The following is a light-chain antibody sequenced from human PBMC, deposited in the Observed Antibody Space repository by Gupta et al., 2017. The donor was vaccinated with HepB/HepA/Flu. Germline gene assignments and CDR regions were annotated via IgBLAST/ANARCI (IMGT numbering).Light chain of an antibody. CDR1: TSNIGKNY. J-gene: IGLJ2*01. V-gene: IGLV1-51*01. CDR3: GTWDSSLSAVV. Sequence: QSVLTQPPSVSAPPGQNVAISCSGSTSNIGKNYVFWLQQFPGTAPTLLIYENTKRPSGIPDRFSGSKSGTSATLAITGLQTGDETDYYCGTWDSSLSAVVFGGGTKLTVL. CDR2: ENT.